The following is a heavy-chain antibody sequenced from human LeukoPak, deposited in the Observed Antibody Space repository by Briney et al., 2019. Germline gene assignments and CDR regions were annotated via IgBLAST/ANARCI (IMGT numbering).Heavy chain of an antibody. J-gene: IGHJ4*02. Sequence: PSETLSLTCTVSGGSISSYYWSWIRQPPGKGLEWIGYIHYGGSTNYNPSLKSRVTISVDTSKNQFSLKLSSVTAADTAVYYCARYMSGLSDFDYWGQGTLVTVSS. CDR3: ARYMSGLSDFDY. CDR1: GGSISSYY. V-gene: IGHV4-59*01. D-gene: IGHD1-14*01. CDR2: IHYGGST.